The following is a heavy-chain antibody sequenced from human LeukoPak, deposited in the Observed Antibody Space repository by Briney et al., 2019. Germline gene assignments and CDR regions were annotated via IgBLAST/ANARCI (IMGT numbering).Heavy chain of an antibody. V-gene: IGHV3-53*01. Sequence: PGGSLRLSCAASGFTVSTNYMSWVRQAPGKGLEWVSVIYRDGDTYYADSVKGRFTISSDSSKNILYLQMNSLRAEDTAVYYCARDVFDRGLQWYFDLWGRGTVITVSS. CDR2: IYRDGDT. CDR1: GFTVSTNY. CDR3: ARDVFDRGLQWYFDL. D-gene: IGHD3-16*01. J-gene: IGHJ2*01.